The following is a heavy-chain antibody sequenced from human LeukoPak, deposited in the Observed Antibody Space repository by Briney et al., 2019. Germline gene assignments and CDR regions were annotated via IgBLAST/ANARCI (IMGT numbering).Heavy chain of an antibody. D-gene: IGHD2-2*01. V-gene: IGHV3-64*01. J-gene: IGHJ4*02. Sequence: PGGSLRLSCAASGFTFSNYAMHWVRQAPGKGLEYVSGIGTNGGSTYYANSVKGRFTISRDNSKNTLYLLMGSLRAEDMAVYYCARVGLSYDYGDYWGQGTLVTVSS. CDR2: IGTNGGST. CDR3: ARVGLSYDYGDY. CDR1: GFTFSNYA.